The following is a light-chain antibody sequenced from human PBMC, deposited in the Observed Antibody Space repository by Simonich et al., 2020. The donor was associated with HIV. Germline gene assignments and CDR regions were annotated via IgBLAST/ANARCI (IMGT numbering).Light chain of an antibody. CDR2: LGS. V-gene: IGKV2-28*01. J-gene: IGKJ3*01. CDR1: QSLLHSNGLTD. CDR3: MQALQTPFT. Sequence: DIVMTQSPLSLPVTPGEPASISCGASQSLLHSNGLTDLDWYLQKPGQSPQLLIYLGSNRAAGVPDRFSGSGAGTDFTLKISRVEAEDVGVYYCMQALQTPFTFGPGTKVDIK.